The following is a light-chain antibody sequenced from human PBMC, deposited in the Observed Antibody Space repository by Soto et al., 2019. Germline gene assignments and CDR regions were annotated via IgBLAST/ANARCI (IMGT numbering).Light chain of an antibody. CDR1: STDVGYYNY. CDR3: SSYTTSSTQV. Sequence: QSALTQPASVSGSPGQSITISCTGSSTDVGYYNYVAWYQHHPGKAPKLMIYEVSNQPSGVSNRFSGSKSGNTASLAISGREAEDEADYYCSSYTTSSTQVFGGGTKLTVL. CDR2: EVS. J-gene: IGLJ3*02. V-gene: IGLV2-14*01.